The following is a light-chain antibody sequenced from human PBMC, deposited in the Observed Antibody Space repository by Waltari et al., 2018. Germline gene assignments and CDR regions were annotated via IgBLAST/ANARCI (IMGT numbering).Light chain of an antibody. V-gene: IGKV1-39*01. CDR3: QQSFSTPLT. J-gene: IGKJ4*01. Sequence: DVQMTQSPSSLPASLGDRVTITCRSGQSISSYLNWYQHKPGMAPKLLFYAASTLQSGVPSRFSGSGSGTDFTLTISSLQPEDFATYYCQQSFSTPLTFGGGTKVEIK. CDR1: QSISSY. CDR2: AAS.